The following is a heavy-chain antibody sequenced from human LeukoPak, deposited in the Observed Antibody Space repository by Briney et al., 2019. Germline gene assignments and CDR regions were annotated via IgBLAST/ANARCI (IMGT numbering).Heavy chain of an antibody. Sequence: GGSLRLSCAASGFTFSSYSMNWVRQAPGKGLGWVSSISSSSYIYYADSVKGRFTISRDNAKNSLYLQMNSLRAEDTAVYYCAREEWVAAAGDYWGQGTLVTVSS. V-gene: IGHV3-21*01. CDR1: GFTFSSYS. D-gene: IGHD6-13*01. CDR3: AREEWVAAAGDY. CDR2: ISSSSYI. J-gene: IGHJ4*02.